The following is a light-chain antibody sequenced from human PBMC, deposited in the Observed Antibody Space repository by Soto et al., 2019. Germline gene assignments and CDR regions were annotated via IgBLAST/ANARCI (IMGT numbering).Light chain of an antibody. Sequence: DIQMTQSPSSLSASVGDRVTITCRASQGISNYLARYQQKPGKVPKLLIYAASTLQSGVPSRFSGSGSGTDFTLTISSLQPEDVATYYCQKYNSAPPNTFGGGTKVEI. CDR1: QGISNY. CDR3: QKYNSAPPNT. J-gene: IGKJ4*01. V-gene: IGKV1-27*01. CDR2: AAS.